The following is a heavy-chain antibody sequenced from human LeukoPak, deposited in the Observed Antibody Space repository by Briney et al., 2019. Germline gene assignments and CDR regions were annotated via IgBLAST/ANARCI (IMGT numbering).Heavy chain of an antibody. D-gene: IGHD3-22*01. J-gene: IGHJ4*02. Sequence: GGSLRLSCAASGFTFSTYWMTWVRQAPGKGLGWVANIKQDGSAKYYADSLRGRFSISRDNVKNSLFLQMNSLSAEDTAVYYCARCPYDSTGYYSVPSHLDYWGQGTLVTVSS. CDR3: ARCPYDSTGYYSVPSHLDY. V-gene: IGHV3-7*01. CDR1: GFTFSTYW. CDR2: IKQDGSAK.